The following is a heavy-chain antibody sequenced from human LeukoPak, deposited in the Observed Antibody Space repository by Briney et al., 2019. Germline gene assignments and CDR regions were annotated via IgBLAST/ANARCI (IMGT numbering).Heavy chain of an antibody. CDR3: VPGGWGYSIYFDY. D-gene: IGHD2-21*01. CDR2: ISSNGGST. V-gene: IGHV3-64D*06. J-gene: IGHJ4*02. CDR1: GFTFSSYA. Sequence: SGGSLRLPCSASGFTFSSYAMHWVRQAPGKGLKYVSAISSNGGSTYYADSVKGRFTISRDNSKNTLYLQMSSLRAEDTAVYYCVPGGWGYSIYFDYWGQGTLVTVSS.